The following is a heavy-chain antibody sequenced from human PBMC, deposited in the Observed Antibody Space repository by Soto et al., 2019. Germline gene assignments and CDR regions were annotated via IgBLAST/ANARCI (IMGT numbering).Heavy chain of an antibody. V-gene: IGHV4-39*01. J-gene: IGHJ3*02. D-gene: IGHD3-10*01. Sequence: QLQLQESGPGLVKPSETLSLTCTVSGGSISSSSYYWGWIRQPPGKGLEWTGSIYYSGSTYYNPSLKRRVTISVDTSKNQFPLKLSSVTAADTAVYYCAKGGSGSYSNAFDIWGQGTMVTVSS. CDR3: AKGGSGSYSNAFDI. CDR1: GGSISSSSYY. CDR2: IYYSGST.